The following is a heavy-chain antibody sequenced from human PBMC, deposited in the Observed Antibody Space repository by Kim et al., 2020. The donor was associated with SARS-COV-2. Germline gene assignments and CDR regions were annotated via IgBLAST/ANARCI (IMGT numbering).Heavy chain of an antibody. CDR2: ISYDGSNK. CDR1: GFTFSSYG. J-gene: IGHJ4*02. D-gene: IGHD4-17*01. V-gene: IGHV3-30*18. CDR3: AKEGTVSVLADY. Sequence: GGSLRLSCAASGFTFSSYGMHWVRQAPGKGLEWVAVISYDGSNKYYADSVKGRFTISRDNSKNTLYLQMNSLRAEDTAVYYCAKEGTVSVLADYWGQGTLVTVSS.